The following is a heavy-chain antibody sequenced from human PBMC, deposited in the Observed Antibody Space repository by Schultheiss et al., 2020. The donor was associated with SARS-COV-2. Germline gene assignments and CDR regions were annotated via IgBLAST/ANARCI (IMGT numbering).Heavy chain of an antibody. V-gene: IGHV4-61*02. D-gene: IGHD2-2*01. CDR2: IYTSGST. J-gene: IGHJ4*02. Sequence: SETLSLTCTVSGGSISSGDYYWSWIRQPAGKGLEWIGRIYTSGSTNYNPSLKSRVTMSVDTSKNQFSLKLSSVTAADTAVYYCARGYQPLNYYFDYWGQGTLVTVSS. CDR1: GGSISSGDYY. CDR3: ARGYQPLNYYFDY.